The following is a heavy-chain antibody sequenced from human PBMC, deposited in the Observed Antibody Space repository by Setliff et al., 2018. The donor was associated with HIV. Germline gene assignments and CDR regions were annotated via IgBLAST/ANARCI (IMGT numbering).Heavy chain of an antibody. CDR2: IYSGGTT. V-gene: IGHV3-53*04. CDR1: GFTVSRYY. D-gene: IGHD6-13*01. CDR3: ARDRGRGMAPSGILDYYYMDV. Sequence: LRLSCAASGFTVSRYYMSWVRQAPGKGLEWVSIIYSGGTTYYADSVKGRFIISRHNSNNTLYLQMNSLRAEDSAMYYCARDRGRGMAPSGILDYYYMDVWGKGTTVTVSS. J-gene: IGHJ6*03.